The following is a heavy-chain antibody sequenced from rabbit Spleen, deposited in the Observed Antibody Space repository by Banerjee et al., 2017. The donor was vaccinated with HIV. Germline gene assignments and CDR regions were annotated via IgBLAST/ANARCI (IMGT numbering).Heavy chain of an antibody. CDR2: IYAGSSGST. Sequence: QEQLVESGGGLVKPGASLTLTCKASGFPFSEKAVMCWVRQAPGKGLTWIACIYAGSSGSTYYASWATGRFTISKTSSTTVTLQMTSLTAADTATYFCARAYAGDAGYDFFNLWGPGTLVTVS. CDR1: GFPFSEKAV. D-gene: IGHD4-2*01. J-gene: IGHJ4*01. CDR3: ARAYAGDAGYDFFNL. V-gene: IGHV1S45*01.